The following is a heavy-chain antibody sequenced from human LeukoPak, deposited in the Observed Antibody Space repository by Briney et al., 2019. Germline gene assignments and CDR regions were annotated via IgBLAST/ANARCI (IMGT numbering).Heavy chain of an antibody. CDR2: ISHSGST. D-gene: IGHD3-10*01. V-gene: IGHV4-34*01. CDR3: ARGRSLWFGELFGY. Sequence: SETLSLTCAVYGGSFSGYYWSWIRQPPGKGLEWIGEISHSGSTNYNPSLKSRVTISVDTSKNQFSLKLSSVTAADTAVYYCARGRSLWFGELFGYWGQGTLVTVSS. J-gene: IGHJ4*02. CDR1: GGSFSGYY.